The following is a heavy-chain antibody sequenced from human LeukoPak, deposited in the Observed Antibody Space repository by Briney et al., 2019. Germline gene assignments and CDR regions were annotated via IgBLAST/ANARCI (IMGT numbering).Heavy chain of an antibody. Sequence: GGSLRLSCAASGFTFSAAWMSWVRQAPGKGLEWVSAISGSGGSTYYADSVKGRFTISRDNSKNTLYLQMNSLRAEDTAVYYCAKEFPMIVVFHYWGQGTLVTVSS. V-gene: IGHV3-23*01. D-gene: IGHD3-22*01. CDR1: GFTFSAAW. CDR3: AKEFPMIVVFHY. CDR2: ISGSGGST. J-gene: IGHJ4*02.